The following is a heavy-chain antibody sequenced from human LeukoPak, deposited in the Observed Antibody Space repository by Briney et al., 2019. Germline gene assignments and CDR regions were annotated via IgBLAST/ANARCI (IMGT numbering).Heavy chain of an antibody. CDR2: INHSGST. V-gene: IGHV4-34*01. Sequence: SETLSLTCAVYGGSFSGYYWSWIRQPPGKGLEWIGEINHSGSTNYNPSLKSRVTISVDTSKNQFSLKLSSVTAADTAVYYCASGHSSGYYYYYYGMDVWGQGTTVTVSS. CDR3: ASGHSSGYYYYYYGMDV. D-gene: IGHD3-22*01. CDR1: GGSFSGYY. J-gene: IGHJ6*02.